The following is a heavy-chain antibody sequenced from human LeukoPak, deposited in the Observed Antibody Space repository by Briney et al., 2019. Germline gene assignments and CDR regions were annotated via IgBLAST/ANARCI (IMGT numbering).Heavy chain of an antibody. Sequence: ASVKVSCKAPGYTFTSYGISWVRQAPGQGLEWMGWISAYNGNTDYAQKLQGRVTMTTDTSTSTAYMELRSLRSDDTAVYYCARLPQYSSSWYVDYWGQGTLVTVSS. CDR2: ISAYNGNT. J-gene: IGHJ4*02. CDR1: GYTFTSYG. D-gene: IGHD6-13*01. CDR3: ARLPQYSSSWYVDY. V-gene: IGHV1-18*01.